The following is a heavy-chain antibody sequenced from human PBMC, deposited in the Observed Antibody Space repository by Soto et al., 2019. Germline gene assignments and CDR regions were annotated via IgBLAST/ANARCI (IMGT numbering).Heavy chain of an antibody. CDR3: ARYYYSSGTDTGDFDY. J-gene: IGHJ4*02. CDR1: GGSISSSSYY. D-gene: IGHD3-10*01. Sequence: SETLSLTCTVSGGSISSSSYYWGWIRQPPGKGLEWIGSIYYSGSTYYNPSLKSRVTISVDTSKNQFSLKLSSVTAADTAVYYRARYYYSSGTDTGDFDYWGQGTLVTVSS. CDR2: IYYSGST. V-gene: IGHV4-39*01.